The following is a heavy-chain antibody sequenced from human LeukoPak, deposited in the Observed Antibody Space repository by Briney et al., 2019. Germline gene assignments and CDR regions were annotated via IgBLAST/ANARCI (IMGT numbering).Heavy chain of an antibody. CDR1: GITFSMYS. J-gene: IGHJ3*02. V-gene: IGHV3-48*01. D-gene: IGHD3-22*01. Sequence: PGGSLRLSCAASGITFSMYSMNWVRQAPGKGLEWVSYISSSSSIKYYADSVKGRLTISRDNSKNTLYLQMNSLRAEDTAVYYCARDQGDDSSGYWRAFDIWGQGTMVTVSS. CDR2: ISSSSSIK. CDR3: ARDQGDDSSGYWRAFDI.